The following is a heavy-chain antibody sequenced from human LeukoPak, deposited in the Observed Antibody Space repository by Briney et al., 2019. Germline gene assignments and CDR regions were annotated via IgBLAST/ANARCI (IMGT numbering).Heavy chain of an antibody. V-gene: IGHV4-39*07. D-gene: IGHD2-2*01. CDR2: IYYSGST. Sequence: PSETLSLTCTVSGGSISSSGYYWGWIRQPPGKGLEAIGSIYYSGSTNYNPSLKSRVTISVDTSKNQFSLKLSSVTAADTAVYYCARWRTYCSSTSCYAFDYWGQGTLVTVSS. CDR1: GGSISSSGYY. J-gene: IGHJ4*02. CDR3: ARWRTYCSSTSCYAFDY.